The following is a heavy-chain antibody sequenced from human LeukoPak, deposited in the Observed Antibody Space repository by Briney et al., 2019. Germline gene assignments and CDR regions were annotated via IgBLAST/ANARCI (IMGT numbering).Heavy chain of an antibody. Sequence: SETLSLTCAVYGGSFSGYYWSWIRQPPGKGLEWIGEINHSGSTNYNPSLKSRVTISVDTSKNQFSLKLSYVTGADTAVYYCARRKTKRWLLLSYYFDYWGQGTLVTVSS. D-gene: IGHD3-22*01. CDR2: INHSGST. CDR3: ARRKTKRWLLLSYYFDY. J-gene: IGHJ4*02. V-gene: IGHV4-34*01. CDR1: GGSFSGYY.